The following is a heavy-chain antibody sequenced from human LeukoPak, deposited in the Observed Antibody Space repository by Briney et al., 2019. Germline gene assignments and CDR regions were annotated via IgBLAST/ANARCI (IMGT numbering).Heavy chain of an antibody. V-gene: IGHV3-30-3*01. CDR2: ISYDGSNK. CDR1: GFTFSSYA. CDR3: ARDKDNYDSSGGPLAY. Sequence: TGGSLRLSCAASGFTFSSYAMHWVRQAPGKGLEWVAVISYDGSNKYYADSVKGRFTISRDNSKNTLYLQMNSLRAEETAVYYCARDKDNYDSSGGPLAYGGRETRFTVSP. D-gene: IGHD3-22*01. J-gene: IGHJ4*02.